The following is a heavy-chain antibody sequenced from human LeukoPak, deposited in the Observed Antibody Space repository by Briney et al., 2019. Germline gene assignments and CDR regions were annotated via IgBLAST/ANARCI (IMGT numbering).Heavy chain of an antibody. V-gene: IGHV3-21*06. D-gene: IGHD1-26*01. J-gene: IGHJ4*02. Sequence: GGSLRLSCAASGFTFSSYSMNRVRQAPGKGLEWVSSISGSSTYVYYADSMRGRFTISRDDAKNSLYLQMNSLRAEDTAVYYCARGVSGRYYDFDYWGQGTLVTVSS. CDR1: GFTFSSYS. CDR3: ARGVSGRYYDFDY. CDR2: ISGSSTYV.